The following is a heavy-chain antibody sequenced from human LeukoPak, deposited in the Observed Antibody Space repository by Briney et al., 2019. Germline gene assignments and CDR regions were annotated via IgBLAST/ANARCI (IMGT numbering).Heavy chain of an antibody. CDR2: ISSSSSYI. Sequence: PGGSLRLSCAASGFTFSSYSMNWVRQAPGKGLEWVSSISSSSSYIYYADSVKGRFTISRDNAKNSLYLQMNSLRAEDTAVYYFARAAGSYHDAFDISGQVTMVTVSS. V-gene: IGHV3-21*01. J-gene: IGHJ3*02. CDR1: GFTFSSYS. CDR3: ARAAGSYHDAFDI. D-gene: IGHD1-26*01.